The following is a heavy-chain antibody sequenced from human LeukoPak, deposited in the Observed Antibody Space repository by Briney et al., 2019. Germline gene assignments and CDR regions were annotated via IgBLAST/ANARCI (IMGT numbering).Heavy chain of an antibody. CDR2: IRSKAYGETA. Sequence: GGYLRLSCTASGFTFCDYAMSWLRHAPGKGLEWVGFIRSKAYGETADYAASVKGTFTISRDDSKAIAYLQMNSLKTEDTAVYHCTRDRGAYNLYDYWGQGTLVTVSS. V-gene: IGHV3-49*03. CDR1: GFTFCDYA. CDR3: TRDRGAYNLYDY. J-gene: IGHJ4*02. D-gene: IGHD1-1*01.